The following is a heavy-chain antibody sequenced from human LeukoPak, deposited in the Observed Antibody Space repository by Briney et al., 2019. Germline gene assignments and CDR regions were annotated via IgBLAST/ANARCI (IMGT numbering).Heavy chain of an antibody. CDR2: INHGGST. V-gene: IGHV4-34*01. D-gene: IGHD3-10*01. Sequence: SETLSLTCAVYGGSFSGYYWSWIRQPPGKGLEWIGEINHGGSTNYNPSLKSRVTISVDTSKNQFSLKLSSVTAADTAVYYCARGSGYSYGPYLTMVRGVIITFDYWGQGTLVTVSS. CDR3: ARGSGYSYGPYLTMVRGVIITFDY. CDR1: GGSFSGYY. J-gene: IGHJ4*02.